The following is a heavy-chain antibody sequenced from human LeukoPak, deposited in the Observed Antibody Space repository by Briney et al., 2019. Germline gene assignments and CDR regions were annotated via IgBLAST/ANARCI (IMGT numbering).Heavy chain of an antibody. D-gene: IGHD3-9*01. CDR1: GGSISSGSYY. V-gene: IGHV4-61*02. CDR3: ARGRYFDWTDYMDV. CDR2: IYTSGST. J-gene: IGHJ6*03. Sequence: SETLSLTCTVSGGSISSGSYYWSWIRQPAGKGLEWIGRIYTSGSTNYNPSLKSRVTISVDTSKNQFSLKLSSVTAADTAVYYCARGRYFDWTDYMDVWGKGTTVTVSS.